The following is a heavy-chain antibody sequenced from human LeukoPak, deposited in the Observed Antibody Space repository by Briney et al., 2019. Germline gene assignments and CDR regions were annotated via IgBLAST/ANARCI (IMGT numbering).Heavy chain of an antibody. V-gene: IGHV4-38-2*02. CDR1: GYSISSGYY. J-gene: IGHJ4*02. CDR3: ARGYCTNAACSLGPTQA. D-gene: IGHD2-8*01. Sequence: SETLSLTCTVSGYSISSGYYWGWIRQPPGKGLEWIGAIHHSGGTYYNPSLKSRVTISIDTSKNHFSLKLTSVTAADTAVYYCARGYCTNAACSLGPTQAWGQGTLVTVSS. CDR2: IHHSGGT.